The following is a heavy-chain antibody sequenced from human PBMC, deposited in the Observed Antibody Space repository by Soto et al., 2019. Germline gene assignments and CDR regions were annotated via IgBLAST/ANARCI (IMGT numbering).Heavy chain of an antibody. Sequence: WASVKVSCKASGYTFTGYYMHWVRQAPGQGLEWMGWINPNSGGTNYAQKFQGRVTMTRDTSISTAYMELSRLRSDDTAVYYCARTRPVLLWFGEPPRRSHPEFDPWGQGTLVTSPQ. V-gene: IGHV1-2*02. CDR3: ARTRPVLLWFGEPPRRSHPEFDP. D-gene: IGHD3-10*01. CDR2: INPNSGGT. CDR1: GYTFTGYY. J-gene: IGHJ5*02.